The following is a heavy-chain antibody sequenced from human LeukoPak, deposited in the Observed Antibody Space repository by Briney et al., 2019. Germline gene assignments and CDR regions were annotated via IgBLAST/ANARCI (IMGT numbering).Heavy chain of an antibody. CDR3: ARERMMGYNRFDP. V-gene: IGHV3-48*03. D-gene: IGHD2-15*01. CDR1: GFTFSSYE. J-gene: IGHJ5*02. Sequence: PGGSLRLSCAASGFTFSSYEMNWVRQAPGKGLERVSYISSSGSTIYYADSVKGRFTISRDNAKNSLYLQMNSLRAEDTAVYYCARERMMGYNRFDPWGQGTLVTVSS. CDR2: ISSSGSTI.